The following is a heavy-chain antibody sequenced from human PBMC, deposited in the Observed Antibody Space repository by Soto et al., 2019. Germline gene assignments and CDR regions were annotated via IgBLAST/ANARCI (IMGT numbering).Heavy chain of an antibody. D-gene: IGHD2-2*01. CDR3: AKGGGYSIYQNMDV. V-gene: IGHV3-9*01. J-gene: IGHJ6*03. CDR1: GFTFDDYA. Sequence: EVQLVESGGGLVQPGMSLRLSCAASGFTFDDYAMHWVRQAPGKGLEWVSGISWNSGNTGYADSVKGRFTISRDNAKNSLYLQVNSLRPEDTAFYYCAKGGGYSIYQNMDVWGKGTTVTVSS. CDR2: ISWNSGNT.